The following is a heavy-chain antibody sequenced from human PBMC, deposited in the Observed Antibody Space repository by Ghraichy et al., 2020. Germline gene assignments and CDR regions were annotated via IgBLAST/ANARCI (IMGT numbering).Heavy chain of an antibody. V-gene: IGHV3-48*01. CDR1: GFSFSTYN. CDR2: ISNRGTTI. D-gene: IGHD2/OR15-2a*01. J-gene: IGHJ3*02. Sequence: GGSLRLSCEVSGFSFSTYNMNWVRQAPGKGLEWVAYISNRGTTILYSRSVRGRFTISRDNAQKSVYLQMNSLRAEDTAVYYCATEPPEIEDYDAFDMWGQGTVVTVS. CDR3: ATEPPEIEDYDAFDM.